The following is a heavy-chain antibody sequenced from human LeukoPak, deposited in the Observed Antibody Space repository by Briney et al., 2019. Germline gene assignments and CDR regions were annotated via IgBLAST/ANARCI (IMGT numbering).Heavy chain of an antibody. Sequence: SETLSLTCAVYGGSFSGYYWSWIRQPPGNGLEWIGEINHSGSTNYNPSLKSRVTISVDTSKNQFSLKLSSVTAADTAVYYCARGIVLRYFDWLLSPFDPWGQGTLVTVSS. CDR3: ARGIVLRYFDWLLSPFDP. J-gene: IGHJ5*02. V-gene: IGHV4-34*01. CDR2: INHSGST. CDR1: GGSFSGYY. D-gene: IGHD3-9*01.